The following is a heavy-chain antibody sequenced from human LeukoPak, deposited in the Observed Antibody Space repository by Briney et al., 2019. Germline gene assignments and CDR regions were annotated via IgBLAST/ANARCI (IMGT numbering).Heavy chain of an antibody. D-gene: IGHD1-1*01. CDR1: GGSISSGSYY. V-gene: IGHV4-61*02. Sequence: SETLSLTCTVSGGSISSGSYYWSWIRQPAGKGLEWIGRIYTSGHTNYNPSLKSRVTISVDTSKNQFYLKLNSVTAADTAVYYCARDSPTTDAFDIWGQGTMVTVSS. CDR2: IYTSGHT. J-gene: IGHJ3*02. CDR3: ARDSPTTDAFDI.